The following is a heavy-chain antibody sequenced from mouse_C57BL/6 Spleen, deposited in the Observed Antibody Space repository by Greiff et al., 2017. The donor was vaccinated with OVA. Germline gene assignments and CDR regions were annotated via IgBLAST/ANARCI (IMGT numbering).Heavy chain of an antibody. CDR2: ISDGGSYT. V-gene: IGHV5-4*01. J-gene: IGHJ2*01. CDR1: GFTFSSYA. CDR3: ARGSYDGYYDY. Sequence: EVQVVESGGGLVKPGGSLKLSCAASGFTFSSYAMSWVRQTPEKRLEWVATISDGGSYTYYPDNVKGRFTISRDNAKNNLYLQMSHLKSEDTAMYYCARGSYDGYYDYWGQGTTLTVSS. D-gene: IGHD2-3*01.